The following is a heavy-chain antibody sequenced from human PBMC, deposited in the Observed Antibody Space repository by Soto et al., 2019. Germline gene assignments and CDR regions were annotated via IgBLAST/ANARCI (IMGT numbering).Heavy chain of an antibody. J-gene: IGHJ5*02. V-gene: IGHV3-23*01. CDR2: ISGSGGST. CDR3: AKTTPRVSWWGLYSQQYNWFVP. D-gene: IGHD2-15*01. CDR1: GVTFSSYA. Sequence: GGSLRLSCAASGVTFSSYAMSWVRQAPGKGLEWVSAISGSGGSTYYADSVKGRFTISRDNSKNTLYLQMNSLRAEDTAVYYCAKTTPRVSWWGLYSQQYNWFVPCGPARLVTVPS.